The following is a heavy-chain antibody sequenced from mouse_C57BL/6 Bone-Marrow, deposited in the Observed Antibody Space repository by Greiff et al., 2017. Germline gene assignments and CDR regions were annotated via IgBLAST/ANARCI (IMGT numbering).Heavy chain of an antibody. J-gene: IGHJ3*01. D-gene: IGHD2-3*01. Sequence: QVQLQQSGPGLVQPSPSLSITCTASGFSLTSYGVHWVRQSPGKGLEWLGVIWRGGSTDYNAAFMSRLSITKDNSKSHVFFKMNSLQADDTAIYYCGHLCGFAYWGQGTLVTVSA. CDR2: IWRGGST. CDR3: GHLCGFAY. V-gene: IGHV2-5*01. CDR1: GFSLTSYG.